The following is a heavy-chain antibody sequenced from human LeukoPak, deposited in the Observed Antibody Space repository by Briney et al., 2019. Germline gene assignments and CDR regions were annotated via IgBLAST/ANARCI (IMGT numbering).Heavy chain of an antibody. J-gene: IGHJ4*02. D-gene: IGHD6-19*01. V-gene: IGHV3-30*18. CDR3: AKTTGGWPRFFDH. Sequence: GGSLRLSCAASGYPFSGSDIHWVRQAPGKGLEWVAFVSHEGTSKFYAESVKGRFGISRDNSKSTTYLQMNGLRPDDTAVYYCAKTTGGWPRFFDHWGQGTLVAVSS. CDR2: VSHEGTSK. CDR1: GYPFSGSD.